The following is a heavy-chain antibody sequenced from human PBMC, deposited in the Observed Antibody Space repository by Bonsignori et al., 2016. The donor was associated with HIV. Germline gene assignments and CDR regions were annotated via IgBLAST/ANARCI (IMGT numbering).Heavy chain of an antibody. J-gene: IGHJ3*02. CDR1: HVSISSGTYH. CDR2: IYHSGST. CDR3: VRFKDLYGAFDI. Sequence: QLQLQESGPGLVKPSETLSLTCTVSHVSISSGTYHWGWIRQPPGKGLEWIGSIYHSGSTYYNSSLKSRVTIFVDTSNNQFSLRLSSVTAADTAVYYCVRFKDLYGAFDIWGQGSVVTVSS. D-gene: IGHD4-17*01. V-gene: IGHV4-39*01.